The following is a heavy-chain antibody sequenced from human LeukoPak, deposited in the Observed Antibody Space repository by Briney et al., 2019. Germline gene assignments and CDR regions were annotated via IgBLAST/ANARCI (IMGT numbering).Heavy chain of an antibody. D-gene: IGHD5-18*01. CDR3: ARTWIHEAYNWFDP. V-gene: IGHV1-46*01. CDR2: INPSGGSA. J-gene: IGHJ5*02. CDR1: GYTFTTYY. Sequence: ASVKVSCKASGYTFTTYYMHWVRQAPGQGLEWMGIINPSGGSANYAQKFQGRVTLTRDMSTSTVYMELSSLRSEDTAVYYCARTWIHEAYNWFDPWGQGTLVTVSS.